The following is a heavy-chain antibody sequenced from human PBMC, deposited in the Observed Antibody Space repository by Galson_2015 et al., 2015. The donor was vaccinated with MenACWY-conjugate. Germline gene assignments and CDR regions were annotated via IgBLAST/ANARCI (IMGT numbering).Heavy chain of an antibody. CDR2: IYYSGST. V-gene: IGHV4-59*08. CDR3: AGSDTAMGWYFDY. Sequence: ETLSLTCTVSGGSISSYYWRWLRQPPGQGLEWIGYIYYSGSTNYNPSLKSRVTISVDTSKNQFSLKLSSVTAADTAVYYCAGSDTAMGWYFDYWGQGTLVTVSS. J-gene: IGHJ4*02. CDR1: GGSISSYY. D-gene: IGHD5-18*01.